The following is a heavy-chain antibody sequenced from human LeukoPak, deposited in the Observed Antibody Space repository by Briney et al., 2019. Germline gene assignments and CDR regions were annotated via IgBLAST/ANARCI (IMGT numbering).Heavy chain of an antibody. CDR1: GFTFSSYG. Sequence: PGGSLRLSCAASGFTFSSYGMHWVRQAPGKGLEWVAVIWYDGSNKYYADSVKGRFTISRDNSKNTLYLQMNSLRAEDTAVYYCAREYCSGGSCYGDYWGQGTLVIVSS. J-gene: IGHJ4*02. CDR2: IWYDGSNK. CDR3: AREYCSGGSCYGDY. V-gene: IGHV3-33*01. D-gene: IGHD2-15*01.